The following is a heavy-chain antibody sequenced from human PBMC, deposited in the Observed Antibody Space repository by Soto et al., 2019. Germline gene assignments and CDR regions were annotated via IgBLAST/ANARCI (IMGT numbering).Heavy chain of an antibody. D-gene: IGHD1-1*01. CDR1: GGSISSGGHF. Sequence: SVTLSLTCTVSGGSISSGGHFWSWIRQPPGKGLEWIGNIFYSGTTYYNPSLKSRVTISVDTSKNQFSLKLSSVTAADTAVYFCARGVLYWGQGTLVTVSS. CDR2: IFYSGTT. J-gene: IGHJ4*02. V-gene: IGHV4-31*03. CDR3: ARGVLY.